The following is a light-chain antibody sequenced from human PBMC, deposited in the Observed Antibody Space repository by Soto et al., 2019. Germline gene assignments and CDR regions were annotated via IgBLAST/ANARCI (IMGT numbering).Light chain of an antibody. J-gene: IGKJ5*01. Sequence: EVMLTQSPGTLSLSQWERATLSCRASHSVGGSFLAWYQQRPGQAPRLLIYHTSYRATGIPDRFSGSGSGTDFTLTISRLEPEDFAVYYCQQYGSSPGLFTFGQGTRLEIK. CDR3: QQYGSSPGLFT. CDR2: HTS. V-gene: IGKV3-20*01. CDR1: HSVGGSF.